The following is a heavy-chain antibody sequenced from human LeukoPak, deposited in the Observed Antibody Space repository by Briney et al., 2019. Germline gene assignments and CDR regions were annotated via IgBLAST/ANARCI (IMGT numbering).Heavy chain of an antibody. CDR2: MNPNSGNT. J-gene: IGHJ5*02. V-gene: IGHV1-8*03. CDR1: GYTFTSYD. D-gene: IGHD3-3*01. CDR3: ARGPMPYYDFWSGYPRAQTSNWFDP. Sequence: ASVKVSCKASGYTFTSYDINWVRQATGQGLEWMGWMNPNSGNTGYAQKFQGRVTITRNTSISTAYMELSSLRSEDTAVYYCARGPMPYYDFWSGYPRAQTSNWFDPWGQGTLVTVSS.